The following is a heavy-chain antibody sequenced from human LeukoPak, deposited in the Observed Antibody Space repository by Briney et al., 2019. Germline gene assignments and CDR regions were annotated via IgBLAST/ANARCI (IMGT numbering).Heavy chain of an antibody. V-gene: IGHV3-7*01. J-gene: IGHJ4*02. D-gene: IGHD2-2*01. Sequence: GGSLRLSCAASGFTFSSCWMSWVRQAPGKGLEWVANIKQDGSEKYYVDSVKGRFTISRDNAKNSLYLQMNNLRAEDTAVYYCARPRGCGSARCNNFDYWGQGTLVTVSS. CDR2: IKQDGSEK. CDR1: GFTFSSCW. CDR3: ARPRGCGSARCNNFDY.